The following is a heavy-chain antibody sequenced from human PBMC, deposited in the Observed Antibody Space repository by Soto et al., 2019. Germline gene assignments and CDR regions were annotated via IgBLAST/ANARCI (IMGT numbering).Heavy chain of an antibody. J-gene: IGHJ3*02. CDR1: GFTFSSYG. CDR3: ARSANTMVRGVMKNAFDI. Sequence: GGSLRLSCAASGFTFSSYGMHWVRQAPGKGLEWVAVIWYDGSNKYYADSVKGRFTVSRDNSKNTLYLQMNSLRAEDTAVYYFARSANTMVRGVMKNAFDIWGQGTMVTVSS. D-gene: IGHD3-10*01. V-gene: IGHV3-33*01. CDR2: IWYDGSNK.